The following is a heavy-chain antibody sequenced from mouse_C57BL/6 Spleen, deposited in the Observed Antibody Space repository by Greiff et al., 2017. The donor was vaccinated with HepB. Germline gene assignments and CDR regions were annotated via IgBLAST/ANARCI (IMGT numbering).Heavy chain of an antibody. Sequence: VQLQQPGAELVMPGASVKLSCKASGYTFTSYWMHWVKQRPGQGLEWIGEIDPSDSYTNYNQKFKGKSTLTVDKSSSTAYMQLSSLTSEDSAVYYCVSSYYGSSYDDYWGQGTTLTVSS. CDR3: VSSYYGSSYDDY. J-gene: IGHJ2*01. D-gene: IGHD1-1*01. CDR1: GYTFTSYW. CDR2: IDPSDSYT. V-gene: IGHV1-69*01.